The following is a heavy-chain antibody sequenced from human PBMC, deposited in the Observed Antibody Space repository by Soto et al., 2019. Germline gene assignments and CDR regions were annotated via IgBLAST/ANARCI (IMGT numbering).Heavy chain of an antibody. CDR2: ISSGSDYL. V-gene: IGHV3-21*04. J-gene: IGHJ4*02. CDR3: ARESCSGGSCYSRIFDY. D-gene: IGHD2-15*01. CDR1: GFTFNRYA. Sequence: GGSLRLSCAAFGFTFNRYAMHWVRQSPGKGLEWVAFISSGSDYLYYADSVKGRFTISRDNAKSSLYLQMNSLTDDDTALYYCARESCSGGSCYSRIFDYWGQGSLVTVSS.